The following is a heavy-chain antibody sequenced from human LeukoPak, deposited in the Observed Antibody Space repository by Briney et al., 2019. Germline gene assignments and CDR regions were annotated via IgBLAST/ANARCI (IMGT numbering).Heavy chain of an antibody. Sequence: PSETLSLTCAVYGGSFSGYYWSWIRQPPGKGLEWIGGINHSGSTNYNPSLKSRVTISVDTSKNQFSLKLSSVTAADTAVYYCARGCVSYYDILTGYQGPNWFDPWGQGTLVTVSS. V-gene: IGHV4-34*01. CDR1: GGSFSGYY. CDR3: ARGCVSYYDILTGYQGPNWFDP. CDR2: INHSGST. D-gene: IGHD3-9*01. J-gene: IGHJ5*02.